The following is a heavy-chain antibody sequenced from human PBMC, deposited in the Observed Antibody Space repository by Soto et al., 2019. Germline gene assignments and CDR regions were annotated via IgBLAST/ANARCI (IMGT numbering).Heavy chain of an antibody. CDR3: AKQLRGPGIAAAGQAMGAFDI. V-gene: IGHV1-18*01. D-gene: IGHD6-13*01. Sequence: ASVKVSCKASGYTFTSYGISWVRQAPGQGLEWMGWISAYNGNTNYAQKLQGRVTMTTDTSTSTAYMELRSLRSDDTAVYYCAKQLRGPGIAAAGQAMGAFDIWGQGTMVTVSS. J-gene: IGHJ3*02. CDR1: GYTFTSYG. CDR2: ISAYNGNT.